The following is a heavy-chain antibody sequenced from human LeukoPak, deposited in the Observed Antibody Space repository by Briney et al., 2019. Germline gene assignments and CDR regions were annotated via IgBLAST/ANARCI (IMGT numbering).Heavy chain of an antibody. CDR3: ARYAIAAAGHYYYYYMDV. D-gene: IGHD6-13*01. J-gene: IGHJ6*03. CDR1: GGSISSYY. Sequence: SETLSLTCTVSGGSISSYYWSWIRQPAGKGLEWIGRIYTSGSTNYNPSLKSRVTMSVDTSKNQFSLKLSSVTAADTAVYYCARYAIAAAGHYYYYYMDVWGKGTTVTVSS. V-gene: IGHV4-4*07. CDR2: IYTSGST.